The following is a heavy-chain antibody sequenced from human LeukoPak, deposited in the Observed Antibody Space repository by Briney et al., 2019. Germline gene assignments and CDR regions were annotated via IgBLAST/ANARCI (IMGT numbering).Heavy chain of an antibody. CDR2: ISSSSSTI. Sequence: PGRSLRLSCAASGFTFSSYSMDWVRQAPGKGLEWVSYISSSSSTICYADSVKGRFTISRDNSKNTLYLQMNSLRAEDTTVYYCAKDPISIFGVVNPPDFDYWGQGTLVTVSS. CDR1: GFTFSSYS. J-gene: IGHJ4*02. D-gene: IGHD3-3*01. CDR3: AKDPISIFGVVNPPDFDY. V-gene: IGHV3-48*01.